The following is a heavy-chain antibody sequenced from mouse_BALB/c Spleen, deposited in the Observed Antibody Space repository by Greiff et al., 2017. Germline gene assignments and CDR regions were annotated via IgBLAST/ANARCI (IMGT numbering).Heavy chain of an antibody. CDR2: ISYSGST. CDR3: GNYRYDGAMDY. Sequence: EVKLVESGPGLVKPSQSLSLTCTVTGYSITSDYAWNWIRQFPGNKLEWMGYISYSGSTSYNPSLKSRISITRDTSKNQFFLQLNSVTTEDTATYYCGNYRYDGAMDYWGQGTSVTVSS. D-gene: IGHD2-14*01. CDR1: GYSITSDYA. J-gene: IGHJ4*01. V-gene: IGHV3-2*02.